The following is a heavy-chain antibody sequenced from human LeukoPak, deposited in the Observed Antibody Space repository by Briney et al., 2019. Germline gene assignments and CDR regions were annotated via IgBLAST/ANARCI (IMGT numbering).Heavy chain of an antibody. CDR3: ASHDSGSYSSFDY. Sequence: SESLSLTCIVSGGSISSYYWSWIRQPPARGLEWIGYIYTSGSTNYNPSLKSRVTISVDTSKNQFSLKLSSVTAADTAVYYCASHDSGSYSSFDYWGQGTLVTVSS. V-gene: IGHV4-4*09. J-gene: IGHJ4*02. CDR1: GGSISSYY. CDR2: IYTSGST. D-gene: IGHD1-26*01.